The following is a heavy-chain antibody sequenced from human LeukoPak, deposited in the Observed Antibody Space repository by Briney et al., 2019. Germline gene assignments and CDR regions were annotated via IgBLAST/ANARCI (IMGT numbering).Heavy chain of an antibody. V-gene: IGHV4-30-4*07. CDR3: AREQTGQRPDYYYYYMDV. CDR1: GGSISSGGYS. Sequence: PSETLSLTCAVSGGSISSGGYSWSWIRQPPGKGLEWIGYIYYSGSTYYNPSLKSRVTISVDTSKNQFSLKLSSVTAADTAVYYCAREQTGQRPDYYYYYMDVWGKGTTVTVSS. J-gene: IGHJ6*03. D-gene: IGHD3-9*01. CDR2: IYYSGST.